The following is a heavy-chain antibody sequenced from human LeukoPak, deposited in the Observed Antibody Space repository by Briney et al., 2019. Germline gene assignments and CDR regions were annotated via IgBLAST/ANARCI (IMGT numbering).Heavy chain of an antibody. D-gene: IGHD3-22*01. Sequence: PSETLSLTCTVSGGSISSYYWSWIRQPAGKGLEWIGRIYTSGSTNYNPSLKSRVTISVDTSKNQLSLKLSSVTAADTAVYYCARAPRYYDSSGYPDAFDIWGQGTMVTVSS. CDR2: IYTSGST. J-gene: IGHJ3*02. CDR3: ARAPRYYDSSGYPDAFDI. CDR1: GGSISSYY. V-gene: IGHV4-4*07.